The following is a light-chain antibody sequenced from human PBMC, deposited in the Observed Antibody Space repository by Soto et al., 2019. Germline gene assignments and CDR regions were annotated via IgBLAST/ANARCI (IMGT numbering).Light chain of an antibody. V-gene: IGLV2-14*01. CDR3: SSYTSTRTALL. J-gene: IGLJ2*01. Sequence: QSVLTQPASVSGSPGQSITISCTGTSSDVGGYNYVSWYQQHPGKAPKLIIYEVSNRPSGVSNRFSGSKSGNTASLTISGLQAEDEADYYCSSYTSTRTALLFGGGTQLTVL. CDR1: SSDVGGYNY. CDR2: EVS.